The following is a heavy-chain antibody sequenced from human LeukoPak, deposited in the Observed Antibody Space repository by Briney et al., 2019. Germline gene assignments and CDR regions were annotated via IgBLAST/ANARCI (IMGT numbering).Heavy chain of an antibody. CDR3: GSLTVVARDH. V-gene: IGHV3-74*01. Sequence: QPGGSLRLSCAASGFSFSIHWMHWVRQAPGKGLVYVAQIKSDGSATAYADSVKGRFTISRDNAKNTLYLEMSSLRAEDTAVYYCGSLTVVARDHWGQGTLVTVSS. CDR2: IKSDGSAT. CDR1: GFSFSIHW. J-gene: IGHJ4*02. D-gene: IGHD3-22*01.